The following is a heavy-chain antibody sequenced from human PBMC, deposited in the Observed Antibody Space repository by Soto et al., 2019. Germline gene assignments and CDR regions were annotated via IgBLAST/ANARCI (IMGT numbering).Heavy chain of an antibody. Sequence: EVQLVESGGGLVQPGGSLRLSCAASGFTFSSYWMSWVRQAPGKGLEWVANIKQDGSEKYYVDSVKGRFTISRDNAKNSLYLQMNSLRAEDTAVYYCARVGYSGYDYGAGRAFDIWGQGTMVTVSS. CDR1: GFTFSSYW. V-gene: IGHV3-7*05. J-gene: IGHJ3*02. CDR2: IKQDGSEK. D-gene: IGHD5-12*01. CDR3: ARVGYSGYDYGAGRAFDI.